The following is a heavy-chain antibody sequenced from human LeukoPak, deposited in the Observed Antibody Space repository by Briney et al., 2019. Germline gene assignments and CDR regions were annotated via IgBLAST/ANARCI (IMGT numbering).Heavy chain of an antibody. Sequence: GASVKVSCKASGGTCSSYAISWVRQAPGQGLEWMGGIIPIFGTANYAQKFQGRVTITTDESTSTAYMELSSLRSEDTAVYYCATNYGSGSYYNYYYYMDVWGKGTTVTVSS. CDR2: IIPIFGTA. V-gene: IGHV1-69*05. J-gene: IGHJ6*03. CDR3: ATNYGSGSYYNYYYYMDV. CDR1: GGTCSSYA. D-gene: IGHD3-10*01.